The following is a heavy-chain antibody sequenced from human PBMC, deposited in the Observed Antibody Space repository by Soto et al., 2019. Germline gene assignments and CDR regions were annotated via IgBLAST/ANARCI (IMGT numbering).Heavy chain of an antibody. CDR2: IYSGGST. CDR3: ARQDGITMSYY. Sequence: GGSLRLSCAASGFTVSSNYMIWVRQAPGKGLEWVSVIYSGGSTYYADSVKGRFTISRDNSKNTLYLQMNSLRAEDTAVYYCARQDGITMSYYWGQGTLVTVSS. D-gene: IGHD3-10*02. CDR1: GFTVSSNY. J-gene: IGHJ4*02. V-gene: IGHV3-66*04.